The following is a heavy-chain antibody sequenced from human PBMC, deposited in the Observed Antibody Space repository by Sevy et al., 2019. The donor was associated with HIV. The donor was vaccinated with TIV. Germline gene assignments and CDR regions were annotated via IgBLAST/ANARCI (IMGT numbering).Heavy chain of an antibody. D-gene: IGHD6-13*01. J-gene: IGHJ4*02. CDR1: GFTFGDYC. CDR2: LKSDVYGGTV. V-gene: IGHV3-49*04. CDR3: TRWKAAQSIFDY. Sequence: GGSLRLSFTASGFTFGDYCMSWVRQAPGKGLEWVAFLKSDVYGGTVDHAASVRGRLVISRHDSKTIAYLQMNDLKTEDTGVYYCTRWKAAQSIFDYWGQGALVTVSS.